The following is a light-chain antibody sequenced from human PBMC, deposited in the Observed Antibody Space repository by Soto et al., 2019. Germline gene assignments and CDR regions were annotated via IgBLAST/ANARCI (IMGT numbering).Light chain of an antibody. CDR2: ERS. CDR1: SSNIGSHH. Sequence: QSALTQPPSVSAAPGQKVTISCSGTSSNIGSHHVSWYQHHPGKVPKLIIYERSKRPSGVSDRFSGSKSGNTASLTISGLQAEDEADYYCCSFTSSNTHVFGAGTKVTVL. V-gene: IGLV2-23*01. J-gene: IGLJ1*01. CDR3: CSFTSSNTHV.